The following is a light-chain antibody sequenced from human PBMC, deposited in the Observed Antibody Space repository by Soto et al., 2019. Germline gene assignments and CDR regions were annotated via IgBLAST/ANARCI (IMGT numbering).Light chain of an antibody. CDR2: DVS. CDR1: SSDVGGYNY. Sequence: QSVLTHPLSVPGSPGHSVTISCTGTSSDVGGYNYVSWYQQHPGKAPKLMIYDVSKRPSGVPDRFSGSKSGNTASLTISGLQAEDEADHYCCSYAGSSNYVFGTGTNVTAL. V-gene: IGLV2-11*01. CDR3: CSYAGSSNYV. J-gene: IGLJ1*01.